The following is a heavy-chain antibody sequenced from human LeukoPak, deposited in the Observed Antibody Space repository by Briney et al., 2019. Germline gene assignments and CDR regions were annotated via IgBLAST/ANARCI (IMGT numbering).Heavy chain of an antibody. CDR3: ARDRSAMVRGIFDY. J-gene: IGHJ4*02. D-gene: IGHD3-10*01. CDR1: GFTFSSYS. Sequence: GGSLRLSCAASGFTFSSYSMNWVRQAPGKGLEWVPSISSSSSYIYYADSVKGRFTISRDNAKNSLYLQMNSLRAEDTAVYYCARDRSAMVRGIFDYWGQGTLVTVSS. V-gene: IGHV3-21*01. CDR2: ISSSSSYI.